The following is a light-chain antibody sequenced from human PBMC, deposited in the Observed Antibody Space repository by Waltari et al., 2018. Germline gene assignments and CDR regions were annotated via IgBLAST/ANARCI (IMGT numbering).Light chain of an antibody. CDR3: SSYGGRNNLL. J-gene: IGLJ3*02. CDR1: SSDVGSFNY. Sequence: QSALTQPPSASGSPGQSVTISCTGTSSDVGSFNYVSWYQQYPGKTPKLLIYEVNKRPSGLPERFSGSKSGNTASLTVSGLQAEDEAEYYCSSYGGRNNLLFGEGTKLTVL. CDR2: EVN. V-gene: IGLV2-8*01.